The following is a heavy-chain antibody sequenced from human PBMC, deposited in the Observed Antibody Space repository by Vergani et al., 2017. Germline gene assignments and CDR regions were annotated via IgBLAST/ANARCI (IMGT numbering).Heavy chain of an antibody. D-gene: IGHD3-9*01. Sequence: QVQLVESGGGVVQPGGSLRLSCAASGFTFSSYGMHWVRQAPGKGLEWVAFIRYDGSNKYYADSVKGRFTISRDNSKNTLYLQMNSLRAEDTAVYYCEKDGYDILTGPYGMDVWGQGTTVTVSS. CDR1: GFTFSSYG. CDR3: EKDGYDILTGPYGMDV. J-gene: IGHJ6*02. V-gene: IGHV3-30*02. CDR2: IRYDGSNK.